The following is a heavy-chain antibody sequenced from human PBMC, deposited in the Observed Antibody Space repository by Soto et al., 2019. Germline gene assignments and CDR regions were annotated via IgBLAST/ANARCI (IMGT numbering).Heavy chain of an antibody. CDR1: GFTFSTYS. J-gene: IGHJ6*02. D-gene: IGHD2-2*02. Sequence: PVGSLRLSCVGSGFTFSTYSINWVRQAPGKGLEWVSSISSRSDIYYADSVKGRFTISRDNAKNSVSLQMNGLRAEDTAVYYCAREYTAWPLAYGLDVWGQGTTVTVSS. CDR3: AREYTAWPLAYGLDV. V-gene: IGHV3-21*01. CDR2: ISSRSDI.